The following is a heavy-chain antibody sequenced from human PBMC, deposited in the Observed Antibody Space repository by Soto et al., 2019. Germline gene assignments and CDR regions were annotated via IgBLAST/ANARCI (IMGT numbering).Heavy chain of an antibody. D-gene: IGHD3-10*01. CDR2: IYSGGAT. Sequence: EVQLVDFGGGLIQPGGSLRLSCAASGFSVSSSHMIWVRQAPGKGLEWVSVIYSGGATYYAVSVKGRFTISRDRSKNTVYLQMDGLRTEDTAVYHCAKLGPYGSESYSFRYNWIDPWGQGTLVTVSS. J-gene: IGHJ5*02. V-gene: IGHV3-53*01. CDR3: AKLGPYGSESYSFRYNWIDP. CDR1: GFSVSSSH.